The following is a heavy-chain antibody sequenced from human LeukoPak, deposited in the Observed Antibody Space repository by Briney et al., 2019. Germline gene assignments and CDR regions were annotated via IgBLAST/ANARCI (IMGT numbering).Heavy chain of an antibody. D-gene: IGHD2-2*01. CDR1: GGSGNSGAYY. CDR3: ARYCCSSTKCPGIEY. V-gene: IGHV4-30-4*01. J-gene: IGHJ4*02. Sequence: PSETLSLTCIVSGGSGNSGAYYWPWIRQPPGKGREWIGYIYYSGSAYYNPSLKSRVTTSIDTSNNQFSLQLTSVTAADTAVYYCARYCCSSTKCPGIEYWGQGTLVTVSS. CDR2: IYYSGSA.